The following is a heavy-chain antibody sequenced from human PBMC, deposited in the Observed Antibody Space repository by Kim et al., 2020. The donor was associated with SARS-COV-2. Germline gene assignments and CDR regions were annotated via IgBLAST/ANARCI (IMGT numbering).Heavy chain of an antibody. V-gene: IGHV4-39*01. CDR1: GGSISRSAFD. J-gene: IGHJ5*02. CDR2: IYYNGTT. D-gene: IGHD1-26*01. CDR3: ARLPGLGLTTQPIDH. Sequence: SETLSLTCSVSGGSISRSAFDWGWIRQPPGKGLEWIGSIYYNGTTYYTPSLKSRLTISVDTSKNQFSLKVRSVTAADTAVYYCARLPGLGLTTQPIDHWGQGTLVASPQ.